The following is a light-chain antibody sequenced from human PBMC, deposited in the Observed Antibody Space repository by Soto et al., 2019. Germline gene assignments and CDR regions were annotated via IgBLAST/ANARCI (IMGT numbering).Light chain of an antibody. CDR2: EAS. CDR1: SSDIGESNY. V-gene: IGLV2-14*01. J-gene: IGLJ1*01. CDR3: SSYSSGNTLYV. Sequence: SALSQPSSLSVSPGQSITISFTGTSSDIGESNYVSWYQQHPGRAPRLLIYEASYRPSGVSHRFSGSKFGNTASLTISGLQAEDEADYHCSSYSSGNTLYVFGTGTKVTVL.